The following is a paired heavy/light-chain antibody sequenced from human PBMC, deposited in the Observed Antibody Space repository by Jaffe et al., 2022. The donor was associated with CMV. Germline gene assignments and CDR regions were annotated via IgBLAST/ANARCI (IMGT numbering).Light chain of an antibody. CDR3: QQYNDWPYT. CDR2: DAS. CDR1: QRINSN. J-gene: IGKJ2*01. V-gene: IGKV3-15*01. Sequence: EVVMTQSPATLSVSPGERATLSCRASQRINSNLAWYQQKPGQAPRLLIYDASTRATGVPPRFSGRGSGTEFTLTMSSLQSEDSAVYYCQQYNDWPYTFGQGTKLEIK.
Heavy chain of an antibody. CDR1: GFTFSNSW. V-gene: IGHV3-7*03. D-gene: IGHD3-22*01. J-gene: IGHJ4*02. CDR3: ARDAKDYFDTRGYY. CDR2: IDQDGSGK. Sequence: EVQLVESGGGLVQPGGSLRLSCAASGFTFSNSWMSWVRQAPGKGLEWVANIDQDGSGKYYVDSVTGRFAITRDNAKNSLYLQMNSVRAEDTAVYYCARDAKDYFDTRGYYWGQGALVTVSS.